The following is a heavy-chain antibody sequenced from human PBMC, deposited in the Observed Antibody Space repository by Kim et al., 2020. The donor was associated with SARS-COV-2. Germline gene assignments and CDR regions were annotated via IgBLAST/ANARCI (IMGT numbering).Heavy chain of an antibody. D-gene: IGHD6-13*01. CDR2: IWYDGSNK. CDR3: AKDPGMGQTNWFDP. CDR1: GFTFSSYG. V-gene: IGHV3-33*06. Sequence: GGSLRLSCAASGFTFSSYGMHWVRQAPGKGLEWVAVIWYDGSNKYYADSVKGRFTISRDNSKNTLYLQMNSLRAEDTAVYYCAKDPGMGQTNWFDPWGQGTLVTVSS. J-gene: IGHJ5*02.